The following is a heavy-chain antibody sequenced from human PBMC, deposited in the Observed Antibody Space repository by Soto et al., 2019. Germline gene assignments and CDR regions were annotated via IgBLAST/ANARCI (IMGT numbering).Heavy chain of an antibody. V-gene: IGHV3-74*01. J-gene: IGHJ6*02. CDR1: GFTFSNYW. CDR3: ARGNYYSMDV. CDR2: INSDGSTT. Sequence: LRLSCAATGFTFSNYWMHWVRQAPGKGLVWVSRINSDGSTTNYADSVKGRFTISRDNAKNTLYLQMNSLRAEDTAVYYCARGNYYSMDVWGQGTTVTVSS.